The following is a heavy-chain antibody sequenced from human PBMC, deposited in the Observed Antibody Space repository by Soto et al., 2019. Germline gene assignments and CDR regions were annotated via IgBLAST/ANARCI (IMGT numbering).Heavy chain of an antibody. CDR2: INGRSNYV. D-gene: IGHD1-26*01. CDR3: ASEDGVVGSSSAFDH. Sequence: PGGSLRLSCVFSGFTFSTYTMNWVRQAPGKGLEWVSSINGRSNYVYYADSVKGRFTISRDNAKNSLYLQMNRLRAEDTAIYYCASEDGVVGSSSAFDHWGLGTLVTVSS. J-gene: IGHJ4*02. CDR1: GFTFSTYT. V-gene: IGHV3-21*01.